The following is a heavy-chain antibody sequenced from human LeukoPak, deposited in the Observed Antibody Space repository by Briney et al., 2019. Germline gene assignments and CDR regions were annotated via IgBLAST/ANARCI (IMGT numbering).Heavy chain of an antibody. J-gene: IGHJ6*03. D-gene: IGHD6-13*01. CDR2: INWNGGST. Sequence: GGSLRLSCAASGFTFDDYGMSWVRQAPGKGLEWVSGINWNGGSTGYADSVKGRFTISRDNAKNSLYLQMNSLRAEDTALYYCARGQLGTTYYYYYYMDVWGKGTTVTVSS. V-gene: IGHV3-20*04. CDR3: ARGQLGTTYYYYYYMDV. CDR1: GFTFDDYG.